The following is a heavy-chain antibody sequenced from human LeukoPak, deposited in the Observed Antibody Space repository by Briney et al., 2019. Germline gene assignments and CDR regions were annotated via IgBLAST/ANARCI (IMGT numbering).Heavy chain of an antibody. CDR2: INPSGGST. J-gene: IGHJ4*02. CDR3: ARGTITIFGVVISYYFDY. CDR1: GYTFTSYY. D-gene: IGHD3-3*01. Sequence: ASVKVSCKASGYTFTSYYMHWVRQAPGQGLEWMGIINPSGGSTSYAQKFQGRVTVTRDTSTSTVYMELSSLRSEDTAVYYCARGTITIFGVVISYYFDYWGQGTLVTVSS. V-gene: IGHV1-46*01.